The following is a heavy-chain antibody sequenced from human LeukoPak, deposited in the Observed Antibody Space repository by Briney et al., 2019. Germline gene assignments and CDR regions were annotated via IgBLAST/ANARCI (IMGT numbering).Heavy chain of an antibody. CDR3: ASMSPYYYDSSGYYFY. CDR1: GFTFSSYW. D-gene: IGHD3-22*01. V-gene: IGHV3-7*01. CDR2: IKQDGSEK. Sequence: GGSLRLSCAASGFTFSSYWMSWVRQAPGKGLEWAANIKQDGSEKYYVDSVKGRFTISRDNAKNSLYLQMNSLRAEDTAVYYCASMSPYYYDSSGYYFYWGQGTLVTVSS. J-gene: IGHJ4*02.